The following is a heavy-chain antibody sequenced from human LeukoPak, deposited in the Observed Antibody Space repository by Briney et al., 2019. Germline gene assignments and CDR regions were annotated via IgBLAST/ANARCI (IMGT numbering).Heavy chain of an antibody. CDR2: ISSSGSPI. CDR1: GFILSSYE. D-gene: IGHD4-17*01. Sequence: GGSLRLSWAASGFILSSYEMNWVRQAPGKGLEWVSYISSSGSPIYYADSVKGRFTISRDNAKNSLYLQMNSLRAEDTAVYYCARDLGDYVGYDAFDIWGQGTMVTVSS. V-gene: IGHV3-48*03. J-gene: IGHJ3*02. CDR3: ARDLGDYVGYDAFDI.